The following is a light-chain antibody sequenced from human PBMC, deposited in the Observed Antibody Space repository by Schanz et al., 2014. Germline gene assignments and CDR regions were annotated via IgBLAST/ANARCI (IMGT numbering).Light chain of an antibody. CDR3: NSYTSTSTLV. CDR2: DVS. J-gene: IGLJ2*01. Sequence: QSALTQPRSVSGSPGQSVTISCTGTSSDVGGYNYVSWYQQHPGKAPKLMIYDVSNRPSGVPDRFSGSKSGNTASLTISGLQAEDEADYYCNSYTSTSTLVFGGGTKLTVL. CDR1: SSDVGGYNY. V-gene: IGLV2-11*01.